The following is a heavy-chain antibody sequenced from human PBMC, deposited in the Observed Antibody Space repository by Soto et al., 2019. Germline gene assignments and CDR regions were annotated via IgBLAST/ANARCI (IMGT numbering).Heavy chain of an antibody. V-gene: IGHV4-31*03. Sequence: SETLSLTCTVSGGSISSGGYYWSWIRRHPGKGLEWIGYIYYSVSTYYNPSLKSRVTISVDTSKNQFSLKLSSVTAADTAVYYCVRVSHFVELLGDYYGMDVSGQGTTVTVSS. CDR2: IYYSVST. CDR3: VRVSHFVELLGDYYGMDV. D-gene: IGHD2-21*01. CDR1: GGSISSGGYY. J-gene: IGHJ6*02.